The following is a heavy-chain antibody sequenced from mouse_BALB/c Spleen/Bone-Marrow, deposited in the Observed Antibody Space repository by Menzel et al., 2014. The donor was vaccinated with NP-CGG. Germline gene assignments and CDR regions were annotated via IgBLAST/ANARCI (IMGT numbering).Heavy chain of an antibody. D-gene: IGHD1-1*01. J-gene: IGHJ4*01. V-gene: IGHV1-80*01. CDR1: GYAFSKYW. Sequence: QVQLQQSGAELVRPGSSVKISCKASGYAFSKYWMNWMKQRPGQGLEWIGQIYPGDGDTNYNGKFKGKATLTADKSSSTAYMQLSSLTSEYSAVYFCANRGDYSYEMDYRGQGTSVTVSS. CDR3: ANRGDYSYEMDY. CDR2: IYPGDGDT.